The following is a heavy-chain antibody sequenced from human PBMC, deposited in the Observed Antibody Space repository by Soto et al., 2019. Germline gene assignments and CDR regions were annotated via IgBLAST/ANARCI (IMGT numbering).Heavy chain of an antibody. Sequence: GGSLRLSCSASGFSFGDYAMGWFRQAPGEGLEWVGFIRSKAYGGTTEYAASVEGRFTISRDDSSRFAYLQMETLESEDTAVYFCARAPMYSASLLPIEFDSWGPGTLVTVSS. J-gene: IGHJ4*02. CDR2: IRSKAYGGTT. D-gene: IGHD1-26*01. V-gene: IGHV3-49*03. CDR3: ARAPMYSASLLPIEFDS. CDR1: GFSFGDYA.